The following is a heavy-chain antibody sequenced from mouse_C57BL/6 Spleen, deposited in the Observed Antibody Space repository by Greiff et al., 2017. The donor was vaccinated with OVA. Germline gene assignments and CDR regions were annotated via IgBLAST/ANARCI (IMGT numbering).Heavy chain of an antibody. CDR3: ARHELGRGAY. J-gene: IGHJ3*01. Sequence: DVKLVESGGGLVQPGESLKLSCESTEYEFPSHDMSWVRKTPEKRLELVAAINSDGGSTYYPDTMERRFIISSDNTKKTLYLQMSSLRSEDTSLYYCARHELGRGAYWGQGTLVTVSA. CDR2: INSDGGST. CDR1: EYEFPSHD. V-gene: IGHV5-2*01. D-gene: IGHD4-1*01.